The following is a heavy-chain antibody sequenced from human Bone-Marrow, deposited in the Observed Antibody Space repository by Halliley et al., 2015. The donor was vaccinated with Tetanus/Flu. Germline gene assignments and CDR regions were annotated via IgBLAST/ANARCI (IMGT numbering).Heavy chain of an antibody. D-gene: IGHD3-22*01. CDR1: GFSVTSYE. V-gene: IGHV3-48*03. CDR2: ISSSGSTT. J-gene: IGHJ2*01. Sequence: SGFSVTSYEMNWVRQAPGKGLEWVSHISSSGSTTYYGDSVKGRVTISRDNAKNSLYLQMNSLRAEDTAVYYCARATYYYDSSGYAHWHFDLWGRGTLVTVSS. CDR3: ARATYYYDSSGYAHWHFDL.